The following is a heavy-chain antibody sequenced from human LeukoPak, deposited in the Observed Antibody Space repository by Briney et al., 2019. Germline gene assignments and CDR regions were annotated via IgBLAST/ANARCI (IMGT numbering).Heavy chain of an antibody. J-gene: IGHJ4*02. Sequence: GSLRLSCTVSGFTVSSNSMSWVRQAPGKGLEWVSFIYSGGNTHYSDSVKGRFTISRDNSKNTLYLQMNSLRAEDTAVYYCARRAGEYSHPYDYWGQGTLVTVSS. CDR3: ARRAGEYSHPYDY. CDR1: GFTVSSNS. D-gene: IGHD4-17*01. CDR2: IYSGGNT. V-gene: IGHV3-53*01.